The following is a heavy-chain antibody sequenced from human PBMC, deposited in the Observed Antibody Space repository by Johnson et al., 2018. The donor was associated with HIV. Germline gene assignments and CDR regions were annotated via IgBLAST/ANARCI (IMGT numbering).Heavy chain of an antibody. CDR2: INWNGGSL. J-gene: IGHJ3*02. D-gene: IGHD3-10*01. CDR3: ARGDGSGSTGAFDI. V-gene: IGHV3-20*01. CDR1: GFTFDDYG. Sequence: EVQVVESGGGLVQPGGSLRLSCAASGFTFDDYGMSWVRQAPGKGLEWVSGINWNGGSLGYGDSVKGRFTISRDNAKNSLYLQMNSLRDEDTALYHCARGDGSGSTGAFDIWGQGTMVTVSS.